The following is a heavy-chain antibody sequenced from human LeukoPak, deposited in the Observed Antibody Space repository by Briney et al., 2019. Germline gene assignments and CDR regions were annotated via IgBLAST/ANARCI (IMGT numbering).Heavy chain of an antibody. CDR2: INPNSGGT. J-gene: IGHJ5*02. D-gene: IGHD4-23*01. CDR3: ARAGYGGNSGWFDP. CDR1: GYTFTGYY. Sequence: ASVKVSCKASGYTFTGYYMRWVRQAPGQGLEWMGWINPNSGGTNYAQKFQGRVTMARDTSISTAYMELSRLRSDDTAVYYCARAGYGGNSGWFDPWGQETLVTVSS. V-gene: IGHV1-2*02.